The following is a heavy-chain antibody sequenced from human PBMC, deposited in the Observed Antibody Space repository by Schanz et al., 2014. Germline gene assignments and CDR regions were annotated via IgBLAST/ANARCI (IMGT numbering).Heavy chain of an antibody. D-gene: IGHD4-4*01. CDR3: ARDLHRMDV. CDR2: IYHSGNT. V-gene: IGHV4-38-2*02. J-gene: IGHJ6*02. CDR1: GYSISSGYY. Sequence: QVQLQESGPGLVRPSETLSLTCTVSGYSISSGYYWDWIRQPPGKGLEWIGVIYHSGNTYYNPSHKGRATITVDTSKNHSSQKLSSMPAADTAVYYCARDLHRMDVWGQGTTVTVSS.